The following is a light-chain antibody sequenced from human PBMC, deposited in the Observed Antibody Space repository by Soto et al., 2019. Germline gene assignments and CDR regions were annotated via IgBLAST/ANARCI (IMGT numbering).Light chain of an antibody. V-gene: IGKV3-20*01. CDR2: HTS. CDR3: QQYAESPLT. J-gene: IGKJ4*01. CDR1: QSVTSSY. Sequence: GVSQSPCTVSLSTGERATLSCRASQSVTSSYLAWYQQKPGQAPRLLIYHTSNRATGIPDRFRGSGSGTDFTLTVSRLESEDFAVYYCQQYAESPLTFAGGTKVAIK.